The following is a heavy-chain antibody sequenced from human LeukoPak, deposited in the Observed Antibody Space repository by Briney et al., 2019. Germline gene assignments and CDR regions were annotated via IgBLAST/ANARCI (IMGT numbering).Heavy chain of an antibody. CDR1: GYTFTSYW. CDR2: IYTGDSDT. V-gene: IGHV5-51*01. J-gene: IGHJ6*03. Sequence: RGESLKISFQCSGYTFTSYWIGWARPLPGKGLEWMGIIYTGDSDTRYSPSFQGQVTISADKSISTAYLQWSSLKASDTAMYYCARLGGTIFGVVDPGRYYMDVWGKGTTVTVSS. D-gene: IGHD3-3*01. CDR3: ARLGGTIFGVVDPGRYYMDV.